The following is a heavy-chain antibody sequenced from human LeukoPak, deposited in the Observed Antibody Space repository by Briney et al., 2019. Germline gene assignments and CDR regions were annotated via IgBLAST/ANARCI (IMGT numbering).Heavy chain of an antibody. CDR2: IYDSGST. D-gene: IGHD6-19*01. CDR3: ARHSDSSGWYPYFDY. Sequence: SETLSLTCTVSGGSISSYYWSWIRQPPGKGLEWIGHIYDSGSTNYNPSLKSRVTISVDTSKNQFSLKLSSVTAADTAVYYCARHSDSSGWYPYFDYWGQGTLVTVSS. CDR1: GGSISSYY. V-gene: IGHV4-59*08. J-gene: IGHJ4*02.